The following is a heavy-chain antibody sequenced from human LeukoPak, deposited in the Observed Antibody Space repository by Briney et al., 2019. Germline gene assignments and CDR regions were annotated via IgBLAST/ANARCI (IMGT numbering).Heavy chain of an antibody. CDR3: ARDRNVRPTKYYYGSGTTSGMDV. J-gene: IGHJ6*04. CDR2: IYYSGST. V-gene: IGHV4-31*03. CDR1: GGSISSGRYY. Sequence: SETLSLTCTVSGGSISSGRYYWSWIRQHPGKGLEWIGSIYYSGSTYYNPSLKSRVTISVDTSKNQFSLKLSSVTAADTAVYYCARDRNVRPTKYYYGSGTTSGMDVWGKGTTATVSS. D-gene: IGHD3-10*01.